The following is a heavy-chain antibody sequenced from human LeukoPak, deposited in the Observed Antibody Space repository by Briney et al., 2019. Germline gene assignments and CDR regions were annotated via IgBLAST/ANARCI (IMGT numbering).Heavy chain of an antibody. Sequence: GGSLRLSCAASGFTFSSYAMYWVRQAPGKGLEWVAVISYDGSNKYYADSVKGRFTISRDNSKNTLYLQMNSLRAEDTAVYYCAKAFGAPTGYYGSGSYPSFDYWGQGTLVTVSS. D-gene: IGHD3-10*01. CDR1: GFTFSSYA. CDR3: AKAFGAPTGYYGSGSYPSFDY. J-gene: IGHJ4*02. V-gene: IGHV3-30*04. CDR2: ISYDGSNK.